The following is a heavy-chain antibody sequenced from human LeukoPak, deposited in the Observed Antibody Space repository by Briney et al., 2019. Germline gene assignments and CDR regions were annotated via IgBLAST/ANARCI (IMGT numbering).Heavy chain of an antibody. V-gene: IGHV4-59*11. CDR2: IHDTGST. CDR3: ARFSSGCSTSSCYLTY. J-gene: IGHJ4*02. CDR1: GGSLSSHY. Sequence: SETLSLTCSVSGGSLSSHYWSWIRQPPGKGLELIGHIHDTGSTFYNPSLRGRVTISLDTSNNQFSLKLTSMTAADTAVYYCARFSSGCSTSSCYLTYWGQGTLVTVS. D-gene: IGHD2-2*01.